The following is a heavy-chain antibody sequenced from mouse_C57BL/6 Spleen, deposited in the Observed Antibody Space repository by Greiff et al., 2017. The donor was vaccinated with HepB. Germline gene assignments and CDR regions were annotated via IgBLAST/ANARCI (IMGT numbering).Heavy chain of an antibody. D-gene: IGHD2-2*01. CDR2: IDPEDGET. J-gene: IGHJ4*01. CDR3: ARHYGYDEYYAMDY. V-gene: IGHV14-2*01. CDR1: GFNIKDYY. Sequence: EVKVVESGAELVKPGASVKLSCTASGFNIKDYYMHWVKQRTEQGLEWIGRIDPEDGETKYAPKFQGKATITADTSSNTAYLQLSSLTSEDTAVYYCARHYGYDEYYAMDYWGQGTSVTVSS.